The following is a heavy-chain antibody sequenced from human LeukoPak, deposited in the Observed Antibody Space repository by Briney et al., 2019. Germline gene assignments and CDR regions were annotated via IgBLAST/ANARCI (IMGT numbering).Heavy chain of an antibody. J-gene: IGHJ4*02. Sequence: GGSLRLSCAASGFTFSNYAMSWVRQAPGKGLEWVSAIHRSGSPTYYADSVKGRFTISRDISKNTLYLQMNSLRAEDTAVYYCAKDQRWQQLEYYFDYWGQGTRVTVSS. CDR2: IHRSGSPT. V-gene: IGHV3-23*01. D-gene: IGHD3-3*02. CDR1: GFTFSNYA. CDR3: AKDQRWQQLEYYFDY.